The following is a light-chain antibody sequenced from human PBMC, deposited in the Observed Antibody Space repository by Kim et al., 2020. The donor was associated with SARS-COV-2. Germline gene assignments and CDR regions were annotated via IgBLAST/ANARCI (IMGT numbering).Light chain of an antibody. Sequence: GDRVTITCRASQSISNWLAWFQQKPGKAPTLLIYDVSNLQGGVPSRFSGSGSGTEFTLTISSLQPDDFATYYCQQYSSYYTFGQGTKLEIK. CDR1: QSISNW. J-gene: IGKJ2*01. V-gene: IGKV1-5*01. CDR3: QQYSSYYT. CDR2: DVS.